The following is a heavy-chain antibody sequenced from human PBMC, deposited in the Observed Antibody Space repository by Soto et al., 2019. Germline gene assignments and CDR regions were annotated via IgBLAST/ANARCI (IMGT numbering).Heavy chain of an antibody. CDR3: ARGHPRSYPPFDP. CDR1: GGSFSGYD. Sequence: SETLSLTCAVYGGSFSGYDWSWIRQPPGKGLEWIGEINHSGSTNYNPSLKSRVTISVDTSKNQFSLKLSSVTAAHTAVYYCARGHPRSYPPFDPWGQGTLVTVSS. V-gene: IGHV4-34*01. D-gene: IGHD3-10*01. J-gene: IGHJ5*02. CDR2: INHSGST.